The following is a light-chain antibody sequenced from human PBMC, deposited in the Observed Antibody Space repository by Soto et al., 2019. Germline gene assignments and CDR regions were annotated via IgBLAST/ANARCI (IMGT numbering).Light chain of an antibody. Sequence: QSVLTQPASVSGSPGQSSTISCTGTSSDVGSYNLVSWYQQHPGKAPKLMIYEDIKRPSGVSNRFSGSKSGNTASLTISGLQAEDEADYYCCSYAGSSTYVFGTGTKVTVL. CDR3: CSYAGSSTYV. J-gene: IGLJ1*01. V-gene: IGLV2-23*01. CDR1: SSDVGSYNL. CDR2: EDI.